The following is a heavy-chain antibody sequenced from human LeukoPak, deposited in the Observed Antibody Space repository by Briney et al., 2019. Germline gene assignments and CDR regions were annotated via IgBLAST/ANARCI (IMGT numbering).Heavy chain of an antibody. D-gene: IGHD3-16*02. CDR3: ARVIADYVWGSYRFNWFDP. J-gene: IGHJ5*02. CDR2: PSSHGGCT. CDR1: GFTFSSYA. Sequence: PGGSLRLSCAASGFTFSSYAMHWVRQAPGKGLEYVSAPSSHGGCTYYANSVKGRFTISRDNSKNTLYLQMGSLRAEDTAVYYCARVIADYVWGSYRFNWFDPWGQGTLVTVSS. V-gene: IGHV3-64*01.